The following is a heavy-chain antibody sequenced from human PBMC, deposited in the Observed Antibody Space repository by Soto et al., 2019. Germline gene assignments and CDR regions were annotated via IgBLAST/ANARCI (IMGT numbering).Heavy chain of an antibody. J-gene: IGHJ4*02. Sequence: QLQLQESGPGLVKPSETLSLTCTVSGASISSSRYYWGWIRQPPGKGLEWIGTISYSGTTYYNPSLKGRVTISVDTSKKQVTLNLSSVTAADTAIYYCARTSARSMIVILIDYWGQGTLVTVSS. CDR1: GASISSSRYY. CDR3: ARTSARSMIVILIDY. D-gene: IGHD2-21*01. V-gene: IGHV4-39*01. CDR2: ISYSGTT.